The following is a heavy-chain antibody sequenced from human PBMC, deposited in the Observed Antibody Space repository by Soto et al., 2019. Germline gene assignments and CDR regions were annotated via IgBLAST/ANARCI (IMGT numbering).Heavy chain of an antibody. CDR1: GGSISEKY. D-gene: IGHD6-13*01. J-gene: IGHJ5*02. CDR3: VASLAASGLNWLDP. Sequence: ETLSLPCIVSGGSISEKYWNWVRQPPGKGLEWIGLIFANGHTDYNPSLKSRVTMSVDASKNQFSLRLTSMTAADTAVYYCVASLAASGLNWLDPWGRGTLVTVSS. V-gene: IGHV4-4*07. CDR2: IFANGHT.